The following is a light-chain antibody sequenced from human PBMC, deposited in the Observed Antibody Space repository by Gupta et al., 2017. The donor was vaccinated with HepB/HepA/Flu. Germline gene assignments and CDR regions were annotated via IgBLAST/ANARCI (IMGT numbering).Light chain of an antibody. CDR3: SSYTNTIAPSVV. J-gene: IGLJ2*01. CDR2: DVS. Sequence: QSALTQPASVSGSPVQSITISCTGTTSDVGAYNYVSWYQQHPGKAPKLMIYDVSDRPSGVSNRFSGSKSDNTASLTISGLQAEDEADYYCSSYTNTIAPSVVFGGGTKLTVL. V-gene: IGLV2-14*03. CDR1: TSDVGAYNY.